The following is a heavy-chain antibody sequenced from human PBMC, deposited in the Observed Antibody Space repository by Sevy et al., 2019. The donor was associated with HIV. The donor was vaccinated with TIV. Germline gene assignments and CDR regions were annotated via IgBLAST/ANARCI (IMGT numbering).Heavy chain of an antibody. CDR3: AREEYFYGSGTYGYGMDV. J-gene: IGHJ6*02. CDR2: IYYSGSR. CDR1: GGSIRSSHW. V-gene: IGHV4-4*02. D-gene: IGHD3-10*01. Sequence: SETLSLTCAVSGGSIRSSHWWSWVRQSPGKGLEWIGEIYYSGSRNYNPSLKSRLTISVDTSNNLFSLWLSSVTAADTAVYYCAREEYFYGSGTYGYGMDVWGQGTTVTVSS.